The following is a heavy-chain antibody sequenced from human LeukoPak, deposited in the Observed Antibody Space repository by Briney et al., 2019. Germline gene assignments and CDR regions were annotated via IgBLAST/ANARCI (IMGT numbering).Heavy chain of an antibody. J-gene: IGHJ4*02. Sequence: ASVKVSCKASGYTFTSYGISWVRQAPGQGLEWMGWISAYNGNTNYAQKLQGRVTMTTDTSTSKAYMELRSLSSDDTAVYYCARDFPLGYCSSTSCYTNFDYWGQGTLVTVSS. CDR2: ISAYNGNT. D-gene: IGHD2-2*02. CDR3: ARDFPLGYCSSTSCYTNFDY. CDR1: GYTFTSYG. V-gene: IGHV1-18*01.